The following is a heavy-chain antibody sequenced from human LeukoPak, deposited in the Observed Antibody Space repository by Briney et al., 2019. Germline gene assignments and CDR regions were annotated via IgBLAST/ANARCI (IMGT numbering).Heavy chain of an antibody. J-gene: IGHJ4*02. CDR2: ISYDGSNK. CDR3: ARGAFSGSHPTSYFDY. CDR1: GFTFSSYA. Sequence: PGGSLRLSCAASGFTFSSYAVLWVRQAPGKGLEWVALISYDGSNKYDADSVKGRFTISRDNSKNTLYLQMNSLRGDDTAVYFCARGAFSGSHPTSYFDYWGQGTRVTVSS. D-gene: IGHD1-26*01. V-gene: IGHV3-30*03.